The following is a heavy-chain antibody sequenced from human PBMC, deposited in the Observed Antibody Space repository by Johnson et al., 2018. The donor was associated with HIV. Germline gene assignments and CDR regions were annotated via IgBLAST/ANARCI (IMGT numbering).Heavy chain of an antibody. V-gene: IGHV3-30*04. Sequence: VQLVESGGGVVQPGRSLRLSCAASGFTFSTYAVHWVRQAPGKGLEWVAVISYDGNTKYYADSVKGRFTISRDNSKKTRYLRMNSLRAEDTAVYYCARDNEVTNAFDIWGQGTMVTVSS. CDR1: GFTFSTYA. CDR2: ISYDGNTK. CDR3: ARDNEVTNAFDI. D-gene: IGHD4-11*01. J-gene: IGHJ3*02.